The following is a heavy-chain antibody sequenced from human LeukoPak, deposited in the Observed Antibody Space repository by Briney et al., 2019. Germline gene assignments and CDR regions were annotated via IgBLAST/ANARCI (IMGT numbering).Heavy chain of an antibody. V-gene: IGHV1-46*01. D-gene: IGHD6-19*01. CDR1: GYTFTSYG. J-gene: IGHJ6*03. CDR2: INPSGGSP. CDR3: ARISKAVAGSTIYRYYYYYMDV. Sequence: ASVKVSCKASGYTFTSYGISWVRQAPGQGLEWMGIINPSGGSPNYAQKFQGRVTMTRDMSTSTVNMELSSLRSEDTAVYYCARISKAVAGSTIYRYYYYYMDVWGKGTTVTISS.